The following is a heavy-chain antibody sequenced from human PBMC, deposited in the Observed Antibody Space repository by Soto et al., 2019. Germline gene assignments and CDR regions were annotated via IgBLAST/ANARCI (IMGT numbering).Heavy chain of an antibody. CDR2: IYYSGST. CDR1: GVSISSYY. J-gene: IGHJ4*02. V-gene: IGHV4-59*08. CDR3: ASRWGTTFDY. D-gene: IGHD3-16*01. Sequence: QVQLQESGPGLVKPSETLSLTCTVSGVSISSYYWSWIRQPPGKGLEWIGYIYYSGSTNYNPSLTRRVTISVDTSKNQFSLKLSSVTAADTAVYYCASRWGTTFDYWGQGTLVTVSS.